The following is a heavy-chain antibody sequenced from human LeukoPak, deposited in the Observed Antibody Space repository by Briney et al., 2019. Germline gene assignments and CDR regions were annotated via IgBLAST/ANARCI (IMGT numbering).Heavy chain of an antibody. V-gene: IGHV3-33*01. Sequence: GMSLRLSCAASGFTFNVYGIHWVRQAPGAGLEWVAVIWSDGSNKYYADSVKGRFTISRDNSKDTLYLQMNSLRVEDTAVYYCARAVGPFDYWGQGTLVTVSS. CDR2: IWSDGSNK. J-gene: IGHJ4*02. D-gene: IGHD3-16*01. CDR3: ARAVGPFDY. CDR1: GFTFNVYG.